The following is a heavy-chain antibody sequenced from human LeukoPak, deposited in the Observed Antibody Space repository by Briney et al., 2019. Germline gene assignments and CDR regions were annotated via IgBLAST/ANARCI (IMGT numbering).Heavy chain of an antibody. CDR1: GYTFTSYG. CDR3: ARSNYDILTGYYNDWFDP. Sequence: ASVKVSCKASGYTFTSYGISWVRQAPGQGLEWMGWISAYNGNTNYAQKLQGRVTMTRDTSTSTVYMELSSLRSEDTAVYYCARSNYDILTGYYNDWFDPWGQGTLVTVSS. CDR2: ISAYNGNT. D-gene: IGHD3-9*01. V-gene: IGHV1-18*01. J-gene: IGHJ5*02.